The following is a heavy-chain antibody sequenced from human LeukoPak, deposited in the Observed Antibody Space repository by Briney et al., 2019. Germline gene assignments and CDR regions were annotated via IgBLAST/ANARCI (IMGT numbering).Heavy chain of an antibody. V-gene: IGHV4-4*07. CDR1: GDSISGYS. D-gene: IGHD3-3*01. CDR3: VREPTLSNYWSGSVPMKWFDS. CDR2: IFNSGTT. J-gene: IGHJ5*01. Sequence: PSETLSLTCTVSGDSISGYSRNWIRQPAGKGLEWIGRIFNSGTTNYNPSLKRRVTMSLDTSKNQFSLRLYSVTAADTAVYYCVREPTLSNYWSGSVPMKWFDSWGQGTLVTVSS.